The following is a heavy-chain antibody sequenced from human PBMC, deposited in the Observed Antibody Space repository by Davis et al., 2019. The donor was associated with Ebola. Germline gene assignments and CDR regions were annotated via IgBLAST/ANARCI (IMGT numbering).Heavy chain of an antibody. CDR3: ARFLGKVVQGGWNDY. V-gene: IGHV3-11*01. Sequence: PGGSLRLSCAASGFTVSSNYMSWVRQAPGKGLEWVSYISSSGSTIYYADSVKGRFTISRDNAKNSLYLQMNSLRAEDTAVYYCARFLGKVVQGGWNDYWGQGTLVTVSS. CDR1: GFTVSSNY. D-gene: IGHD3-10*01. CDR2: ISSSGSTI. J-gene: IGHJ4*02.